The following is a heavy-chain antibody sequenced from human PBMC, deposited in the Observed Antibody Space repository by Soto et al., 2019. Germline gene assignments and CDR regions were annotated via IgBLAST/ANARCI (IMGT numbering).Heavy chain of an antibody. J-gene: IGHJ5*02. CDR1: GASIRSTDYY. V-gene: IGHV4-30-4*01. Sequence: LSLTCTVSGASIRSTDYYWSWIRQAPGKGLEWIGYVYYTGSTYYNPSLMSRLTISVDTSKNQFSLKLTSVTAAETAVYYCVRTARQGAVAPHWFDHWGPGTMVTVSS. CDR3: VRTARQGAVAPHWFDH. CDR2: VYYTGST. D-gene: IGHD2-21*02.